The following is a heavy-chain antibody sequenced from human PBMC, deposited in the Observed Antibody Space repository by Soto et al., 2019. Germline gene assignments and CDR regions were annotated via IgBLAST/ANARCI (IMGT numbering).Heavy chain of an antibody. Sequence: GGSLRLSCAASGFTFSSYGMHWVRQAPGKGLEWVAVIWYDGSNKYYADSVKGRFTISRDNSKNTLYLQMNSLRAEDTAVYYCARDRHYYDSPMRDIGLDYWGQGTLVTVSS. CDR3: ARDRHYYDSPMRDIGLDY. D-gene: IGHD3-22*01. CDR1: GFTFSSYG. V-gene: IGHV3-33*01. J-gene: IGHJ4*02. CDR2: IWYDGSNK.